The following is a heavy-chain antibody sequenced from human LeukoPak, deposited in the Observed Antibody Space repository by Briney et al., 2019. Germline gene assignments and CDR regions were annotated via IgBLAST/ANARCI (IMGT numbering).Heavy chain of an antibody. CDR1: GYSISSGYY. J-gene: IGHJ6*03. Sequence: SETLSLTCTVSGYSISSGYYWGWIRQPPGQGLEWIGSIYNSGSTYYNPSLKSRVTISVDTSKNQFSLKLSSVPAADTAVYYCARVPRPPGLRPGRYYMDVWGKGTTVTVSS. V-gene: IGHV4-38-2*02. D-gene: IGHD3-16*01. CDR3: ARVPRPPGLRPGRYYMDV. CDR2: IYNSGST.